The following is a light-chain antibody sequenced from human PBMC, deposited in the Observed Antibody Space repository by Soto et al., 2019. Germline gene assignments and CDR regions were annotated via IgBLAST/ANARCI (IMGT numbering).Light chain of an antibody. Sequence: EIVLTQSPGTLSLSPGERATLSFRASQSVSNDLAWYQQKPGQAPRLLIYGASSRATGIPDRFSGSGSGTDFTLTISRLEPEDFAVYYCQQYGTFRTFGQGTKVEIK. CDR2: GAS. CDR1: QSVSND. V-gene: IGKV3-20*01. CDR3: QQYGTFRT. J-gene: IGKJ1*01.